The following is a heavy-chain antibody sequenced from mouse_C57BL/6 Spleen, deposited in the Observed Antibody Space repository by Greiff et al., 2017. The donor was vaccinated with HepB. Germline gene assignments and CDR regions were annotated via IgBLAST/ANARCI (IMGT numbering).Heavy chain of an antibody. V-gene: IGHV5-9*01. Sequence: EVKLMESGGGLVKPGGSLKLSCAASGFTFSSYTMSWVRQTPEKRLEWVATISGGGGNTYYPDSVKGRFTISRDNAKNTVYLQMSSLRSEDTALYYCASDDGYGWAYWGQGTLVTVSA. CDR1: GFTFSSYT. CDR2: ISGGGGNT. D-gene: IGHD2-3*01. J-gene: IGHJ3*01. CDR3: ASDDGYGWAY.